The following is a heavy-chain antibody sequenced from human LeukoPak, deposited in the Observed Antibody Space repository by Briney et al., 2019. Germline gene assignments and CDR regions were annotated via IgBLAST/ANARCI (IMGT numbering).Heavy chain of an antibody. CDR2: ISYDESNK. CDR1: GFTFSSYA. CDR3: ARDSSGLY. Sequence: GRSLRLSCAASGFTFSSYAMHWVRQAPGKGLEWVAVISYDESNKYCADSVKGRFTIPRDNSKNTLYLQMNSLRAEDTAVYYCARDSSGLYWGQGTLVTVSS. D-gene: IGHD3-22*01. V-gene: IGHV3-30-3*01. J-gene: IGHJ4*02.